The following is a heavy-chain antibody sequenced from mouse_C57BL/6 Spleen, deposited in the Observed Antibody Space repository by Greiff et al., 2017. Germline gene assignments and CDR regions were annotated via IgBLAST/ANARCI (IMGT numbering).Heavy chain of an antibody. J-gene: IGHJ1*03. CDR2: ISGGGGNT. Sequence: EVKLVESGGGLVKPGGSLKLSCAASGFTFSSYTMSWVRQTPEKRLEWVATISGGGGNTYYPDSVKGRFTISRDNAKNTLYLQMSSLRSEDTALYYCARHYYYGSSYAPYFDVWGTGTTVTVSS. V-gene: IGHV5-9*01. D-gene: IGHD1-1*01. CDR1: GFTFSSYT. CDR3: ARHYYYGSSYAPYFDV.